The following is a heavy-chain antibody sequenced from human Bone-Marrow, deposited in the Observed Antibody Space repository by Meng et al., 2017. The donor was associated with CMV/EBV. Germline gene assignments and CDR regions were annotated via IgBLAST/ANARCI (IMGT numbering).Heavy chain of an antibody. J-gene: IGHJ4*02. Sequence: ASVKVSCKASGYTFTGYYMRWVRQAPGQGLEWMGWINPNSGGTNYAQKFQGRVTMTRDTSISTAYMELSRLRSDDTAVYYCARVEDYYDSSGYYVSWGQGTLVTVSS. CDR1: GYTFTGYY. D-gene: IGHD3-22*01. CDR2: INPNSGGT. V-gene: IGHV1-2*02. CDR3: ARVEDYYDSSGYYVS.